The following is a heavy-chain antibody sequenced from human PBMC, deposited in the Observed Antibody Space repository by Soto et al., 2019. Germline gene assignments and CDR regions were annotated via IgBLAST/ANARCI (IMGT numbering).Heavy chain of an antibody. Sequence: QVQLVQSGAEVKKPEASVKVSCKASGITFSTYAIHWVRQAPGQRLEWMGWINAGNGNTRYSQKFQGRVTLTRDTSASTAYMDLSSLRSEDTAIYYCARAISGYVTWGQGTVVTVSS. CDR1: GITFSTYA. V-gene: IGHV1-3*01. D-gene: IGHD5-12*01. CDR3: ARAISGYVT. J-gene: IGHJ5*02. CDR2: INAGNGNT.